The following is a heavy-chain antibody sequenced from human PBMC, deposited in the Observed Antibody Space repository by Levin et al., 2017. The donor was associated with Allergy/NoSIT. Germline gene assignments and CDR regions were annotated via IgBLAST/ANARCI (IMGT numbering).Heavy chain of an antibody. D-gene: IGHD5-24*01. J-gene: IGHJ3*02. CDR2: ISNSGTT. CDR3: ARDRMATAYDAFDI. Sequence: SETLSLTCTVSGGSISSSSYYWGWIRQPPGKGLEWIGSISNSGTTYYNPSLKSRVTISVDTSKNQFSLRLSSVTAADTAVYYCARDRMATAYDAFDIWGQGTLVTVSS. V-gene: IGHV4-39*07. CDR1: GGSISSSSYY.